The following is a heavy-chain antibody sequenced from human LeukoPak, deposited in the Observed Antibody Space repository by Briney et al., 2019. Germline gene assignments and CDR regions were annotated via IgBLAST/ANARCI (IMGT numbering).Heavy chain of an antibody. D-gene: IGHD3-22*01. CDR1: GGSISSGDYY. CDR2: IYYSGST. J-gene: IGHJ5*02. CDR3: AREGGDSSGYYSGRNWFDP. V-gene: IGHV4-30-4*08. Sequence: PSETLSLTCTVSGGSISSGDYYWSWIRQPPGKGLEWIGYIYYSGSTYYNPSLKSRVTISVDTSKNQFSLKLSSVTAADTAVYYCAREGGDSSGYYSGRNWFDPWGQGTLATVAS.